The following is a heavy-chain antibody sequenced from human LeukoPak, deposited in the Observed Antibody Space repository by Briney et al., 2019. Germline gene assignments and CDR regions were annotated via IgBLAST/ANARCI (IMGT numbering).Heavy chain of an antibody. D-gene: IGHD6-19*01. CDR3: ARVNLIAVAGSHYFDY. CDR1: GGSISSGSYY. CDR2: IYTSGST. V-gene: IGHV4-61*02. Sequence: SETLSLTCTVSGGSISSGSYYWSWIRQPAGKGLEWIGRIYTSGSTNYNPSLKSRVTISVDTSKNQFSLKLSSVTAADTAVYYCARVNLIAVAGSHYFDYWGQGTLVTVAS. J-gene: IGHJ4*02.